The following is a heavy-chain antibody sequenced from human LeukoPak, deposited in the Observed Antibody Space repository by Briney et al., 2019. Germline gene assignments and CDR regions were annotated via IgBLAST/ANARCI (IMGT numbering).Heavy chain of an antibody. CDR3: AGPQTGTTIYGSPGAFDI. V-gene: IGHV4-39*07. D-gene: IGHD1-7*01. J-gene: IGHJ3*02. CDR2: ICYSGST. CDR1: GGSISSSSYY. Sequence: PSETLSLTCTVSGGSISSSSYYWGWIRQPPGKGLEWIGSICYSGSTYYNPSLKSRVTISVDTSKNQFSLKLSSVTAADTAVYYCAGPQTGTTIYGSPGAFDIWGQGTMVTVSS.